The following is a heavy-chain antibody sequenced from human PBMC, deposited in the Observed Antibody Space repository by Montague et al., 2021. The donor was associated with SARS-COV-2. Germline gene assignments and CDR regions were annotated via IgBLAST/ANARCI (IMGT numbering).Heavy chain of an antibody. CDR2: VLCNKDT. D-gene: IGHD3-10*01. CDR3: ARDRPRSYYYDSGTYTWGGYGMDV. J-gene: IGHJ6*02. CDR1: GVSVTDYY. V-gene: IGHV4-59*02. Sequence: SETLSLTCTVSGVSVTDYYWSWIRQPPGKGLEWVGDVLCNKDTNFNPSLKSRVAISVDTSKNQFSLRLTSVTAADTAVYYCARDRPRSYYYDSGTYTWGGYGMDVWGQGTTVTVSS.